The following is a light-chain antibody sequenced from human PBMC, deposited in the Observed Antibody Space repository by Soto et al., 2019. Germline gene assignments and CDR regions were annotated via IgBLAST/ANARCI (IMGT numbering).Light chain of an antibody. CDR1: QSVSSY. Sequence: EIVLTQSPATLSLSPGERATLSCRASQSVSSYLAWYQQKPGQAPRLLIYDASNRATGIPARFSGSGSGTDFTLTISSLEPEDFAVYYCHHYGSSPNTFGQGTKLEIK. V-gene: IGKV3-11*01. CDR2: DAS. CDR3: HHYGSSPNT. J-gene: IGKJ2*01.